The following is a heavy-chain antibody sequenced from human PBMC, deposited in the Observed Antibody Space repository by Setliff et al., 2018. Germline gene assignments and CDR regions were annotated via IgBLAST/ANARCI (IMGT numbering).Heavy chain of an antibody. V-gene: IGHV3-72*01. CDR1: GFTFSAHY. J-gene: IGHJ4*02. CDR2: IRNKDNSYTT. Sequence: GGSLRLSCAASGFTFSAHYMDWLRQAPGKGLEWVGRIRNKDNSYTTEYAASVKGRFTISRDDSKNSLYLQMNGLKTEDTAVYYCASDWNDAVDYWGQGTLVTVSS. D-gene: IGHD1-1*01. CDR3: ASDWNDAVDY.